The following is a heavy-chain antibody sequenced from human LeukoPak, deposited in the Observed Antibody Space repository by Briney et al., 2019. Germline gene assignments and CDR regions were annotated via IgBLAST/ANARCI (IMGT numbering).Heavy chain of an antibody. V-gene: IGHV3-74*01. Sequence: PGGSLRLSCAASGFTFSSYWMHWVRQVPGKGLVWVSRINSDGSSRSYVDSVMGRFTISRDNAKSSLYLQMNSLRAEDTAVYYCARGVLVAVAGTCFDYWGQGTLVTVSS. J-gene: IGHJ4*02. CDR1: GFTFSSYW. D-gene: IGHD6-19*01. CDR3: ARGVLVAVAGTCFDY. CDR2: INSDGSSR.